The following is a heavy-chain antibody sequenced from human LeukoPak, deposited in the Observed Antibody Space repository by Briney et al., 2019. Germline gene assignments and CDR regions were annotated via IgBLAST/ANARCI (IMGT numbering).Heavy chain of an antibody. D-gene: IGHD3-10*01. J-gene: IGHJ4*02. Sequence: ASVKVSYKASGYPFTTYTMHWVRQAPGQSLEWMGWINAGNGNTKYSQNFQGRVTITRDTSARTAYMELSSLRSEDTAVYYCARGSGSYYFDYWGQGTLVTVSS. CDR3: ARGSGSYYFDY. CDR2: INAGNGNT. CDR1: GYPFTTYT. V-gene: IGHV1-3*01.